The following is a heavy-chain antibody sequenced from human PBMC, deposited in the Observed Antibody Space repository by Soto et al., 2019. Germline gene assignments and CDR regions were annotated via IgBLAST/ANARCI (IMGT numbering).Heavy chain of an antibody. V-gene: IGHV4-34*01. CDR1: GGSFSGYY. CDR2: INHSGST. CDR3: ARVRIVVVTGGWFDP. D-gene: IGHD2-21*02. J-gene: IGHJ5*02. Sequence: SETLSLTCAVYGGSFSGYYWSWIRQPPGKGLEWIGEINHSGSTNYNPSLKSRVTISVDTSKNQFSLKLSSVTAADTAVYYCARVRIVVVTGGWFDPWGQGTLVTVSS.